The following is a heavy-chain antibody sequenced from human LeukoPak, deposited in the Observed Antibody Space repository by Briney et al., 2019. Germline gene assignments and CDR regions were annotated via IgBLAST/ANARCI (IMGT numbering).Heavy chain of an antibody. Sequence: GGSLRLSCAASGFTFSDYYMSWIRRAPGKGLEWISYISSSTYTNYADSVKGRFTISRDNAENSMYLQMNSLRAEDTAVYYCARISGSYVFDYWGQGTLVTVSS. CDR1: GFTFSDYY. CDR3: ARISGSYVFDY. V-gene: IGHV3-11*03. J-gene: IGHJ4*02. D-gene: IGHD1-26*01. CDR2: ISSSTYT.